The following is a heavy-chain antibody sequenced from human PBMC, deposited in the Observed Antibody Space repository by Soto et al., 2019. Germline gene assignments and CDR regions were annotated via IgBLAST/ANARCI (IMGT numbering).Heavy chain of an antibody. D-gene: IGHD6-19*01. V-gene: IGHV4-59*01. Sequence: SETLSLTCTASGGSISSYYWSWIRQPPGKGLEWIGYISYSGTTNYNPSLKSRVTISVDTSKNQFSLKLSSVTAADTAVYYCARDQGGGWSNIDYWGQGTLVTVSS. CDR2: ISYSGTT. J-gene: IGHJ4*02. CDR3: ARDQGGGWSNIDY. CDR1: GGSISSYY.